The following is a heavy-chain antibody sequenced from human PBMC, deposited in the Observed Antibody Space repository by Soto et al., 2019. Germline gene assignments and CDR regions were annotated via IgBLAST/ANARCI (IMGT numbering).Heavy chain of an antibody. CDR1: GYTFTGYY. Sequence: GASVKVSCKASGYTFTGYYMHWVRQAPGQGLEWMGWINPNSGGTNYAQKFQGRVTMTRDTSISTAYMELSRLRSDDTAVYYCARGGDSSSWPPNWFDPWGQGTLVTV. V-gene: IGHV1-2*02. J-gene: IGHJ5*02. CDR3: ARGGDSSSWPPNWFDP. D-gene: IGHD6-13*01. CDR2: INPNSGGT.